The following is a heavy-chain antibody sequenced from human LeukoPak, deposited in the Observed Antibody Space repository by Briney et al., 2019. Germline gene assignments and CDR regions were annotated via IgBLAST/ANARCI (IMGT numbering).Heavy chain of an antibody. Sequence: SETLSLTCTVSGGSISSSSYYWGWLRQPPGQGLEWIGSIYYSGSTYYNPSLKSRVTISVDTSKNQFSLKLSSVTAADTAVYYCARCGSSGSGSYYHYYYGMDVWGQGTTVTVSS. CDR2: IYYSGST. J-gene: IGHJ6*02. D-gene: IGHD3-10*01. CDR3: ARCGSSGSGSYYHYYYGMDV. CDR1: GGSISSSSYY. V-gene: IGHV4-39*01.